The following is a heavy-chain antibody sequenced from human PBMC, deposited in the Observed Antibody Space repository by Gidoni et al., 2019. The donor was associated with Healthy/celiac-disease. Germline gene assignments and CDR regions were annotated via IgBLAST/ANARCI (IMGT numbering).Heavy chain of an antibody. CDR2: INHSGST. CDR3: ARADSSTNLDY. D-gene: IGHD3-22*01. V-gene: IGHV4-34*01. Sequence: FSGYYWSWIRQPPGKGLEWIGEINHSGSTNYNPSLKSRVTISVDTSKNQFSLKLSSVTAADTAVYYCARADSSTNLDYWGQGTLVTVSS. J-gene: IGHJ4*02. CDR1: FSGYY.